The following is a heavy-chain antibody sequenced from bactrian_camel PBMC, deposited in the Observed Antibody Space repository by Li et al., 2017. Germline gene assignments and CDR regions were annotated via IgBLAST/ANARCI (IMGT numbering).Heavy chain of an antibody. D-gene: IGHD7*01. CDR3: HAAVANGGPRECALLRREY. CDR2: FDDVART. CDR1: GNTRSRNV. Sequence: HVQLVESGGGSVQTGGSLRLSCVLSGNTRSRNVMGWYRQVPGKEREFVSGFDDVARTTYADSVKGRFNISRDIEKNEAYLQMNSLTPDDTAMYYCHAAVANGGPRECALLRREYWGEGTQVTVS. J-gene: IGHJ4*01. V-gene: IGHV3S53*01.